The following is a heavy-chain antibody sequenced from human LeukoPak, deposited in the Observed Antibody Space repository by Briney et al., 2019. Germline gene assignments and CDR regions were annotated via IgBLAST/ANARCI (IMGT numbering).Heavy chain of an antibody. Sequence: PGGSLRLSCAASGFTFSSFSMNWVRQAPGKGLEWVSSISSSSTSIYYADSVKGRFTISRDNAINSLYLQMNSLRAEDTAVYYCARDQVVPAAIYSDYWGQGTLVTVSS. V-gene: IGHV3-21*01. CDR2: ISSSSTSI. J-gene: IGHJ4*02. CDR1: GFTFSSFS. CDR3: ARDQVVPAAIYSDY. D-gene: IGHD2-2*01.